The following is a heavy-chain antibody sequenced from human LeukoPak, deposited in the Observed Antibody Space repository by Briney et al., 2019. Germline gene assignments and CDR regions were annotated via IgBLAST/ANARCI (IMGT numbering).Heavy chain of an antibody. CDR1: GYTLTELS. CDR2: INPNSGGT. V-gene: IGHV1-2*06. CDR3: ARGIARHSYGLSN. J-gene: IGHJ4*02. D-gene: IGHD5-18*01. Sequence: GASVKVSCKVSGYTLTELSMHWVRQAPGQGLEWMGRINPNSGGTNYAQKFQGRVTMTRDTSISTAYMELSRLRSDDTAVYYCARGIARHSYGLSNWGQGTLVTVSS.